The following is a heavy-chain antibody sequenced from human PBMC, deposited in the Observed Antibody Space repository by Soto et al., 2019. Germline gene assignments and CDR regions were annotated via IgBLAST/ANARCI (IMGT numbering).Heavy chain of an antibody. D-gene: IGHD5-18*01. J-gene: IGHJ6*02. CDR1: GGSFSGYY. V-gene: IGHV4-34*01. Sequence: SETLSLTCAVYGGSFSGYYWSWIRQPPGKGLEWIGEINHSGSTNYNPSLKSRVTISVDTSKNQFSLKLSSVTAADTAVYYCARARGYSYGTNRYYHYYGMDVWGQGTTVTVSS. CDR3: ARARGYSYGTNRYYHYYGMDV. CDR2: INHSGST.